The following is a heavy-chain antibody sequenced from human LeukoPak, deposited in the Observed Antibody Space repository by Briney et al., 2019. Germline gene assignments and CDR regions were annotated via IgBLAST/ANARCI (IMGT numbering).Heavy chain of an antibody. V-gene: IGHV4-34*01. J-gene: IGHJ3*02. CDR3: ARGPGDFWSGYYYAFDI. D-gene: IGHD3-3*01. Sequence: SETLSLTCAVYGGSFSGYYWSWIRQPPGKGLEWIGEINHSGGTNYNPSLKSRVTISVDTSKNQFSLKLSSVIAADTAVYYCARGPGDFWSGYYYAFDIWGQGTMVTVSS. CDR1: GGSFSGYY. CDR2: INHSGGT.